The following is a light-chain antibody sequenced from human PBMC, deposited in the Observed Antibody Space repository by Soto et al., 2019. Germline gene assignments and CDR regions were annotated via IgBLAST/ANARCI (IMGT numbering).Light chain of an antibody. CDR3: SSLAADYNNHHV. V-gene: IGLV2-8*01. CDR1: SSDVGRYNF. Sequence: QSALTQPPSASGSPGQSVTISCTGTSSDVGRYNFVSWYQQHPGKAPKLMIFEVTKRPSGVPDRFSGSKSGNTASLTVSGLQAEDEADYYCSSLAADYNNHHVFRTGTKVTVL. CDR2: EVT. J-gene: IGLJ1*01.